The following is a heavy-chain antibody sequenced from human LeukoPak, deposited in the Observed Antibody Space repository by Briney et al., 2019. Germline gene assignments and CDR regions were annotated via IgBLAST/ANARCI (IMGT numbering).Heavy chain of an antibody. CDR3: ARFLRNNFDY. D-gene: IGHD1-14*01. Sequence: RESGPALVKPTQTLTLTCTFSGISLTTTGMCVTWIPQPPGKALEWHTRIDWDDEKYYSTSLKTRITISKDTSKNQVVLTMTNMDPLDTATYYCARFLRNNFDYWGQGTLVTVSS. CDR2: IDWDDEK. V-gene: IGHV2-70*11. CDR1: GISLTTTGMC. J-gene: IGHJ4*02.